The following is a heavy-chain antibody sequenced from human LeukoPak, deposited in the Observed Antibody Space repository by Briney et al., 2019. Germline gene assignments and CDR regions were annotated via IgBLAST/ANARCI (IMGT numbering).Heavy chain of an antibody. J-gene: IGHJ5*02. CDR2: INPNSGGT. CDR1: GYTFTDYF. D-gene: IGHD3-10*01. V-gene: IGHV1-2*02. Sequence: ASVKVSCKASGYTFTDYFMNWVRQAPGQGLEWMGWINPNSGGTIYAQKFQGRVTMTRDTSISTVYMELSRLRSDDTAVYYCARAPPITRGPFDPWGQGTLVTVSS. CDR3: ARAPPITRGPFDP.